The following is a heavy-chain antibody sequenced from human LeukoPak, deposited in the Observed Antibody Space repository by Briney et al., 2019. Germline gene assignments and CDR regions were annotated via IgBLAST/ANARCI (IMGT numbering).Heavy chain of an antibody. D-gene: IGHD4-23*01. CDR2: IDDSGST. J-gene: IGHJ4*02. Sequence: TVSGGSITSXXXXWIRXPPGKGLEWIAYIDDSGSTSYNPSLKSRVSISIDTPKNQFSLNLKSVTPADTAVYYCARLNGGNWGQGTLVTVSS. V-gene: IGHV4-59*01. CDR3: ARLNGGN. CDR1: GGSITSXX.